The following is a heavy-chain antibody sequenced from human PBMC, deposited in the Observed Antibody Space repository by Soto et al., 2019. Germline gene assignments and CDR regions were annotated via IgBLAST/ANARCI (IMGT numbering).Heavy chain of an antibody. CDR2: INPNSGGT. CDR1: GYTFTGYY. CDR3: AREANPFCSGGSCYLFDY. D-gene: IGHD2-15*01. J-gene: IGHJ4*02. V-gene: IGHV1-2*02. Sequence: ASVKVSFKASGYTFTGYYMHWLRQAPRQALEWMGWINPNSGGTNYAQKFQGRVTMTRDTSISTAYMELSRLRSDDTAVYYCAREANPFCSGGSCYLFDYWGQGTLVTVSS.